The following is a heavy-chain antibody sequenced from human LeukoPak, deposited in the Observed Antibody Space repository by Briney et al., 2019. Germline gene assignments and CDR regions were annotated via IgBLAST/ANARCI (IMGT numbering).Heavy chain of an antibody. CDR1: GGSFSGYY. J-gene: IGHJ6*02. Sequence: PSETLSLTCAVYGGSFSGYYWSWTRQPPGKGLEWIGEINHSGSTNYNPSLKSRVTISVDTSKNQFSLKLSSVTAADTAVYYCARASIVVVPAAVRYYYYYGMDVWGQGTTVTVSS. D-gene: IGHD2-2*01. CDR2: INHSGST. V-gene: IGHV4-34*01. CDR3: ARASIVVVPAAVRYYYYYGMDV.